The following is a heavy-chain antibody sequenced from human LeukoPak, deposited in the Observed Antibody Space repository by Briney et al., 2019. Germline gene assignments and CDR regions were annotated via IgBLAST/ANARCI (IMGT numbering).Heavy chain of an antibody. D-gene: IGHD3-16*01. J-gene: IGHJ4*02. CDR2: INWNGIIK. CDR3: ARVDDYVWGSLDY. V-gene: IGHV3-20*04. Sequence: GGSLRLSCAVSGFTFEDYGMSWVRLGPGKGLEWVAGINWNGIIKRYGDSVKGRFTISRDNAKNSLYLQMNSLRAEDTALYYCARVDDYVWGSLDYWGQGTLVTVSS. CDR1: GFTFEDYG.